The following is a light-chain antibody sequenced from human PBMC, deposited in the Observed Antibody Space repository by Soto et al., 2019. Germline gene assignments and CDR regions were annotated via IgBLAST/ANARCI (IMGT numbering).Light chain of an antibody. Sequence: EIVMTQSPATLSVSPGERATLSCRASQSVSTNLAWYQHKPGQSPRLLIYGASNRATGFPARFSASGSGTEFTLTINGRQSEDFAVYYCQQYNDNWPTFGQGNKVEVK. V-gene: IGKV3-15*01. CDR3: QQYNDNWPT. J-gene: IGKJ1*01. CDR1: QSVSTN. CDR2: GAS.